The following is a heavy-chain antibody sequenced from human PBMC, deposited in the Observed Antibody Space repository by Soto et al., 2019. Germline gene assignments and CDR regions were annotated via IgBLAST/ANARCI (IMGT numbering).Heavy chain of an antibody. Sequence: QVQLQQWGAGLLKPSETLSLTCAVYGGSFSGYYWSWIRQPPGKGLEWIGEINHSGSTNYKPSLKSRVTISVDTSKNQFSLKLSSVTAADTAVYYCARAPDSSSWLSYYYYYYGMDVWGQGTTVTVSS. CDR3: ARAPDSSSWLSYYYYYYGMDV. CDR2: INHSGST. CDR1: GGSFSGYY. D-gene: IGHD6-13*01. J-gene: IGHJ6*02. V-gene: IGHV4-34*01.